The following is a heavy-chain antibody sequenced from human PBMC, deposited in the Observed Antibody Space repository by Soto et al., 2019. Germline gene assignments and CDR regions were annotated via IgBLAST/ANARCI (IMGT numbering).Heavy chain of an antibody. CDR3: AREAEEYSGSDY. J-gene: IGHJ4*02. CDR2: INPSSTT. Sequence: ASVKVSCKASGYPFTRYHMHWLRQAPGQGLEWLGVINPSSTTTYAQRFQGRATMTRDTSTSTVYMELSSLRSDDTAVYYCAREAEEYSGSDYWGPGSLVTSPQ. D-gene: IGHD3-10*01. CDR1: GYPFTRYH. V-gene: IGHV1-46*03.